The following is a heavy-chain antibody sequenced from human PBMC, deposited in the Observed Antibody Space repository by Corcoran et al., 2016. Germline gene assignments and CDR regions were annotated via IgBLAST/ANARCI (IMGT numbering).Heavy chain of an antibody. CDR3: ASGTGAGGWNVAEYFHQ. CDR2: ISAYTGNT. V-gene: IGHV1-18*04. D-gene: IGHD1-1*01. J-gene: IGHJ1*01. CDR1: GYTFSSYG. Sequence: QVQLVQSGAEVKKPGASVKVSCKAAGYTFSSYGISWVRQAPGQGLEWMGWISAYTGNTNFAQKLQGRDTMTTDTFTSTAYMELRSLRSDYTAVYYCASGTGAGGWNVAEYFHQWGQGTLVTVAS.